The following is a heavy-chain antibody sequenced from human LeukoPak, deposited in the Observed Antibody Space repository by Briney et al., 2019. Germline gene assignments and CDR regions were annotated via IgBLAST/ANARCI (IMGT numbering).Heavy chain of an antibody. V-gene: IGHV3-48*03. D-gene: IGHD5-24*01. Sequence: PRGSLRLSCAASGFTFSSYEMNWVRQAPEKGLEWVSYISSSGRIIHYADSVKGRFTISRDNAKNSLYLQMNSLRAEDMAIYYCARDDGYHYGFDYWGQGTLVTVSS. J-gene: IGHJ4*02. CDR2: ISSSGRII. CDR3: ARDDGYHYGFDY. CDR1: GFTFSSYE.